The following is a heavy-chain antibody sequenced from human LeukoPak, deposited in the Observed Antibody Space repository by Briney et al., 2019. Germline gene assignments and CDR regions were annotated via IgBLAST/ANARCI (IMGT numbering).Heavy chain of an antibody. D-gene: IGHD6-13*01. CDR1: GFTFSSYS. Sequence: GGSLRLSCAASGFTFSSYSMMWVRQAPGKGLEWVSDINGSGGTTYYADSVKGRFTISRDNSKNTLYLQMNSLRAEDTAVYYCAKSFGPVIAAAGSGADWGQGTLVTVSS. J-gene: IGHJ4*02. V-gene: IGHV3-23*01. CDR2: INGSGGTT. CDR3: AKSFGPVIAAAGSGAD.